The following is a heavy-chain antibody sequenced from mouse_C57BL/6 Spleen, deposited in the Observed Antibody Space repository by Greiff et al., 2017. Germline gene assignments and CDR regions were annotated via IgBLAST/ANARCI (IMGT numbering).Heavy chain of an antibody. CDR3: ARRAYSNYGVYAMDY. D-gene: IGHD2-5*01. CDR1: GYTFTSYW. V-gene: IGHV1-55*01. J-gene: IGHJ4*01. Sequence: QVQLQQPGAELVKPGASVKMSCKASGYTFTSYWITWVKQRPGQGLEWIGDIYPGSGSTNYNEKFKSKATLTVDTSSSTAYMQLSSLTSEDSAVYYCARRAYSNYGVYAMDYWGQGTSVTVSS. CDR2: IYPGSGST.